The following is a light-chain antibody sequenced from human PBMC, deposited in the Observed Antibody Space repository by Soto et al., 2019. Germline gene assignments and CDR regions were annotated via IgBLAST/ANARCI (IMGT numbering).Light chain of an antibody. CDR2: AAS. J-gene: IGKJ2*01. Sequence: DIQLTQSPSFLSASVGDGVTITCRASQDISCFLAWYHQKPGEAPNLLIYAASILQSGVPSRFSGSGSGTRFTLTISNLQPEDFATYYCQQLKSYPRTFGQGTKLEIK. CDR3: QQLKSYPRT. V-gene: IGKV1-9*01. CDR1: QDISCF.